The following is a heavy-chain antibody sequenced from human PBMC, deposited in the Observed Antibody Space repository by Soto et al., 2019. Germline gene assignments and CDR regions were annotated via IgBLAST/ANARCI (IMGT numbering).Heavy chain of an antibody. Sequence: GGSLRLSCPASGFTFSRYAMHWVRRAPGKGLEWVAVISYDGSNKYYADSVKGRFTISRDNSKNTLYLQMNSLRAEDTAVYYCARDKRDLRFLEWSYYFDFWGQGT. V-gene: IGHV3-30-3*01. D-gene: IGHD3-3*01. CDR3: ARDKRDLRFLEWSYYFDF. CDR1: GFTFSRYA. J-gene: IGHJ4*02. CDR2: ISYDGSNK.